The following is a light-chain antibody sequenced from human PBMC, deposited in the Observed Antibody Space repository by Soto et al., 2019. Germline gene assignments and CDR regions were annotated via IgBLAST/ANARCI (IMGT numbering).Light chain of an antibody. CDR1: NSNIGNNY. CDR2: ETD. CDR3: GTWDSSPSGYVV. J-gene: IGLJ2*01. Sequence: QSVLTQPPSVSAAPGQKVTISCSGSNSNIGNNYVSWYQHVPGTAPKLLMYETDKRPSGIPDRFSGSKSGTSATLGITGLQTGDEADYYCGTWDSSPSGYVVYGGGTKVTVL. V-gene: IGLV1-51*02.